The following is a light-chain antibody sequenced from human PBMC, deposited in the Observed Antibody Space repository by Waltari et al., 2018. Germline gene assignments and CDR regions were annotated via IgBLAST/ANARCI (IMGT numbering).Light chain of an antibody. CDR1: QSVSMF. Sequence: EIVLTQSPGTLSLSPGERGTLYCRASQSVSMFLAWYQQKPGQAPRLLIYGASTRATGIPDRFSGSGSGTDFSLTISRLEPEDFAVYYCQKYDRLPATFGQGTKVEIK. CDR3: QKYDRLPAT. J-gene: IGKJ1*01. CDR2: GAS. V-gene: IGKV3-20*01.